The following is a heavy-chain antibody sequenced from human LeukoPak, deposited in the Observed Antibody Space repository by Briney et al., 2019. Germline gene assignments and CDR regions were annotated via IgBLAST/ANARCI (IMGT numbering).Heavy chain of an antibody. Sequence: GGSLRLSCAASGFSFSNCSMNWVRQAPGKGLEWVSSISSSSTYIYYADSLEGRFTISRDNVRNSLYLQMNSLRAEDTAVYYCAGDYEGNQAFDIWGQGTMVTVSS. CDR1: GFSFSNCS. CDR2: ISSSSTYI. V-gene: IGHV3-21*01. J-gene: IGHJ3*02. D-gene: IGHD4-23*01. CDR3: AGDYEGNQAFDI.